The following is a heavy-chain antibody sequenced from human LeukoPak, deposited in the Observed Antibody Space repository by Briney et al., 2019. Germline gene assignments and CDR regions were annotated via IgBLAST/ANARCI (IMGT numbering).Heavy chain of an antibody. J-gene: IGHJ4*02. Sequence: GGSLRLSCAASGFTFSSYGMHWVRQAPGKGLEWVAVISFDGSTKYYADSVKGRFTIPRDNSENTLYLQMNSLRDEDTALYYCAKSGLRICSAGSCYFDYWGQGALVTVSS. CDR1: GFTFSSYG. V-gene: IGHV3-30*18. CDR2: ISFDGSTK. D-gene: IGHD2-15*01. CDR3: AKSGLRICSAGSCYFDY.